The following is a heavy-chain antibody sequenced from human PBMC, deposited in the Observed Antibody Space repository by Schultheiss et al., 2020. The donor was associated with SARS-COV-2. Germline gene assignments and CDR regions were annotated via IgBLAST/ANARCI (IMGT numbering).Heavy chain of an antibody. CDR3: ARLYCSSTSCYGNWFDP. J-gene: IGHJ5*02. CDR2: IDWDDDK. CDR1: GFSLSTSGMC. V-gene: IGHV2-5*08. D-gene: IGHD2-2*01. Sequence: SGPTLVKPTQTLTLTCTFSGFSLSTSGMCVSWIRQPPGKALEWLALIDWDDDKRYSPSLKSRLTITKDTSKNQVVLTMTNMDPVDTATYYCARLYCSSTSCYGNWFDPWGQGTLVTVSS.